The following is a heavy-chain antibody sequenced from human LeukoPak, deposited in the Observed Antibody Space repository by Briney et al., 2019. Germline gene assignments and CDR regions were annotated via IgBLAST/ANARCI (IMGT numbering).Heavy chain of an antibody. CDR1: GFTFSSYS. V-gene: IGHV3-21*01. CDR3: ARELDRDGYNYGGGEGY. D-gene: IGHD5-24*01. Sequence: GGSLRLSCAASGFTFSSYSMNWVRQAPGKGLEWVSSISSSSSYIYYADSVKGRFTISRDNAKNSLYLQMNSLRAEDTAVYYCARELDRDGYNYGGGEGYWGQGTLVTVSS. J-gene: IGHJ4*02. CDR2: ISSSSSYI.